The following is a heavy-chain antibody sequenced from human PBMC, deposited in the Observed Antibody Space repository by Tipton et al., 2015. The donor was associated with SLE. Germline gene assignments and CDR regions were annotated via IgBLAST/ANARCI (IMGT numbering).Heavy chain of an antibody. Sequence: TLSLTCTVSGASISSYSWSWIRQPPGKGLEWIGYIYYSGSTNYNPSLKSRVTISVDTSKKQFSLKLSSVTAADTAVYYCARMDRGSSPPWGAFDYWGQGTLVTVSS. CDR1: GASISSYS. CDR2: IYYSGST. D-gene: IGHD3-10*01. CDR3: ARMDRGSSPPWGAFDY. J-gene: IGHJ4*02. V-gene: IGHV4-59*01.